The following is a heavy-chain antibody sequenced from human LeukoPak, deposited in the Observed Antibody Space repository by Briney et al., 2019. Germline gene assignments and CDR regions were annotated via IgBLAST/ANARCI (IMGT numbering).Heavy chain of an antibody. J-gene: IGHJ4*02. CDR2: IYYSGST. CDR1: GGSISSSSYY. V-gene: IGHV4-31*03. CDR3: AREEGDSSGYLSY. D-gene: IGHD3-22*01. Sequence: PSETLSLTCTVSGGSISSSSYYWSWIRQHPGKGLEWIGYIYYSGSTYYNPSLKSRVTISVDTSKNQFSLKLSSVTAADTAVYYCAREEGDSSGYLSYWGQGTLVTVSS.